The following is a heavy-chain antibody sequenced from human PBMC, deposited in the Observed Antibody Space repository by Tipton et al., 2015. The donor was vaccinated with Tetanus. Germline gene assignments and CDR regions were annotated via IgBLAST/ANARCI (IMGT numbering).Heavy chain of an antibody. CDR1: GYTFTGYY. CDR2: INPNSGGT. D-gene: IGHD6-13*01. CDR3: ARDNVPWQALAAAVTNWFDP. J-gene: IGHJ5*02. V-gene: IGHV1-2*04. Sequence: QVQLVQSGAEVKKPGASVKVSCKASGYTFTGYYMHWVRQAPGQGLEWMEWINPNSGGTNYAQKFQGWVTMTRDTSISTAYMELSRLRSDDTAVYYCARDNVPWQALAAAVTNWFDPWGQGTLVTVSS.